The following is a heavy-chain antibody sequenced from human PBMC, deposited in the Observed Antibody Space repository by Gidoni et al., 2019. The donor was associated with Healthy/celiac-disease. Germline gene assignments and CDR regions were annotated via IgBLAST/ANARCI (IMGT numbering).Heavy chain of an antibody. V-gene: IGHV1-18*01. CDR1: GYTFTSYG. CDR3: ARDPYCSGGSCYHAEDFQH. CDR2: LSAYNGNT. D-gene: IGHD2-15*01. J-gene: IGHJ1*01. Sequence: QVQLVQSGPEVQKPGSSVQVSCTASGYTFTSYGISWVRQAPGQGIEWMGWLSAYNGNTNYAQKLQGRVTMTTDTSTSTAYMELRSLRSDDTAVYYCARDPYCSGGSCYHAEDFQHWGQGTLVTVSS.